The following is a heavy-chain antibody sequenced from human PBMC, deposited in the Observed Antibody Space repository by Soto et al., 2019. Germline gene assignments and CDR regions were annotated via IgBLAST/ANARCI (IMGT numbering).Heavy chain of an antibody. CDR2: ITGSGGST. CDR1: GFTFSTYA. J-gene: IGHJ4*02. D-gene: IGHD4-17*01. CDR3: AKDRHGDYGGIDY. V-gene: IGHV3-23*01. Sequence: EVQLLESGGGLVQPGGSLRLSCAASGFTFSTYAMIWVRQAPGKGLEWVSVITGSGGSTYYADSVKGRFTISRDTSKNTLFLQMNSLRAEDTAVYYCAKDRHGDYGGIDYWGQGTMVTVSS.